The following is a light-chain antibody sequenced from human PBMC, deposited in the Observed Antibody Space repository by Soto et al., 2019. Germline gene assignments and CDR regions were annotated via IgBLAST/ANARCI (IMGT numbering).Light chain of an antibody. CDR2: LNSDGSH. Sequence: QPVLTQSPSASASLGASVKLTCTLSSGHSSYAIAWHQQQPAKGPRYLMKLNSDGSHSKGDGIPDRFSGSSSGAERYLTISSLQSEAEADYSCQTWGTGIRVFGGGTKLTVL. J-gene: IGLJ2*01. CDR1: SGHSSYA. V-gene: IGLV4-69*01. CDR3: QTWGTGIRV.